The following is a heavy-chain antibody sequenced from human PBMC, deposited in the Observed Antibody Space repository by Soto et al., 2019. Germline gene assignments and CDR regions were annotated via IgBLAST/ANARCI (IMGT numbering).Heavy chain of an antibody. D-gene: IGHD1-7*01. CDR1: GGSISSGDYY. CDR3: ARRVWNSNNWFDP. CDR2: INHSGST. V-gene: IGHV4-30-4*01. J-gene: IGHJ5*02. Sequence: SATLSITCTVSGGSISSGDYYWSWIRQPPGKGPEWIGEINHSGSTNYNPSLKSRVTISVDTSKNQFSLKLSSVTAADTAVYYCARRVWNSNNWFDPWGQGTLVTVSS.